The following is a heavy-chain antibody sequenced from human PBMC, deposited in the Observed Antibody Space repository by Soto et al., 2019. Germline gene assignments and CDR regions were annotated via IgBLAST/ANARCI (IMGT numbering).Heavy chain of an antibody. J-gene: IGHJ5*02. Sequence: ASVKVSCKASGYTFTSYGITWVRQAPGQGLEWMVCISTYNGNTNYAQNLQGRVTMTTDTSTNSAYLELKSLRSDDTAVYYCARTYGNSWYSPWGQGTLVTVSS. CDR1: GYTFTSYG. D-gene: IGHD2-2*02. V-gene: IGHV1-18*01. CDR2: ISTYNGNT. CDR3: ARTYGNSWYSP.